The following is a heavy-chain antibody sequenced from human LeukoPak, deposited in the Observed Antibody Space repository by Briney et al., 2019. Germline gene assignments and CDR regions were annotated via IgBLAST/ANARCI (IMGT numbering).Heavy chain of an antibody. J-gene: IGHJ4*02. CDR3: ARVRRGMVIHFDY. Sequence: PGGSLRLSCAASGFTFSDYYMSWIRQAPGKGLEWVSYISSSGSTIYYADSVKGRFTIPRDNAKNSLYLQMNSLRAEDTAVYYCARVRRGMVIHFDYWGQGTLVTVSS. CDR1: GFTFSDYY. V-gene: IGHV3-11*01. D-gene: IGHD3-3*01. CDR2: ISSSGSTI.